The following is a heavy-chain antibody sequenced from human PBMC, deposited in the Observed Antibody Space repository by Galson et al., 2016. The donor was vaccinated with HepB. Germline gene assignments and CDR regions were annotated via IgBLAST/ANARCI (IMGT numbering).Heavy chain of an antibody. Sequence: SVKVSCKASGYTFTNYAMHWVRQAPGQNLEWMGWINAGNGNTKYSQKFQGRVTFTRDTSASTANMELTSLRSEDTAVYFCARVIVVSPSANWFDPWGQGTLVTVSS. CDR3: ARVIVVSPSANWFDP. V-gene: IGHV1-3*01. J-gene: IGHJ5*02. D-gene: IGHD2-2*01. CDR1: GYTFTNYA. CDR2: INAGNGNT.